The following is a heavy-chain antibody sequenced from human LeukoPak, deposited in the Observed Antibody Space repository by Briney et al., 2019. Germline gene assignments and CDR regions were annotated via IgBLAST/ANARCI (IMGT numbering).Heavy chain of an antibody. Sequence: GESLKISCKGSGYSFTSYWIGWVRQMPGKGLEWMGIIYPGDSDTRYSPSFQGQVSISADKSIITAYLQWSSLKASDTAMYYCASRVVITEVGAFDIWGQGTMVTVSS. J-gene: IGHJ3*02. V-gene: IGHV5-51*01. D-gene: IGHD3-22*01. CDR2: IYPGDSDT. CDR3: ASRVVITEVGAFDI. CDR1: GYSFTSYW.